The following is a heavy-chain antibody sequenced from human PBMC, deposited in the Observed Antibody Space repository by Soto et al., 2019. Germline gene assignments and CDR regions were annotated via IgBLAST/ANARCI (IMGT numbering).Heavy chain of an antibody. J-gene: IGHJ5*02. V-gene: IGHV1-2*02. CDR3: AQGWFGELFTLGT. D-gene: IGHD3-10*01. Sequence: VSCKASGYTFTGYYIHCVRQAPGQGLEWMGWINPNSGGTNYAQKFQGRVTMTRDTSISTAYMELSRLRSDDTAVYYCAQGWFGELFTLGTWGQGTLVTVSS. CDR1: GYTFTGYY. CDR2: INPNSGGT.